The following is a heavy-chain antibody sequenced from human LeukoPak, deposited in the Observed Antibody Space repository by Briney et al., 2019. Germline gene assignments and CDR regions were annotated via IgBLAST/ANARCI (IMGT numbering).Heavy chain of an antibody. CDR1: GYTFTSSG. V-gene: IGHV1-18*01. J-gene: IGHJ4*02. D-gene: IGHD6-13*01. CDR3: SREEVAAAGTQFDY. CDR2: ISAYNVNT. Sequence: ASVKVSCKASGYTFTSSGIRWVRQAPGQGLEGRGWISAYNVNTNYAQKLQGRVSMTTDTSTSTAYMELRRLRSDETAVYYCSREEVAAAGTQFDYWGQGTLVTVSS.